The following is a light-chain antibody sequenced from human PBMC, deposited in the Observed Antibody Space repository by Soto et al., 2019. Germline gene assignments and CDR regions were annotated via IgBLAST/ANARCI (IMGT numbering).Light chain of an antibody. V-gene: IGKV1-5*03. CDR3: QQYNSYSRGT. CDR2: TAS. J-gene: IGKJ1*01. CDR1: QNINNW. Sequence: DIQMTQSPSTLSASVGDRVTITCRASQNINNWLAWYQQKPGKVPKLLIYTASSLESGVPSRFSGSGSGTEFNLTISCLQPDDFVTYYCQQYNSYSRGTFGQGTKVEIK.